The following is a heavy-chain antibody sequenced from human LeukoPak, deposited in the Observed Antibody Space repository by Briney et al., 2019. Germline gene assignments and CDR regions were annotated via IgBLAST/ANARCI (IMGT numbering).Heavy chain of an antibody. V-gene: IGHV3-7*01. D-gene: IGHD6-19*01. CDR1: GFTFSNHA. CDR2: INQDGSEN. J-gene: IGHJ6*02. CDR3: ARNPQWLSYSMDV. Sequence: PGGSLRLSCVVSGFTFSNHAIHWVRQAPGKGLEWVANINQDGSENYSVDSVKGRFTISRDNAKSSLYLQMNSLRVEDTAVYYCARNPQWLSYSMDVWGQGTTVTVSS.